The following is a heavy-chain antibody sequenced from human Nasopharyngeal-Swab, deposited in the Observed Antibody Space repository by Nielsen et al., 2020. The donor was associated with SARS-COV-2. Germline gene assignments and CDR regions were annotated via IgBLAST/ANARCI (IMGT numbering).Heavy chain of an antibody. V-gene: IGHV1-46*01. D-gene: IGHD3-10*01. J-gene: IGHJ6*02. CDR3: ARGAYYGSGSYFRYYYGMDV. Sequence: WVRQAPGQGLEWMGIINPSGGSTSYAQKFQGRVTMTRDTSTSTVYMELSSLRSEDTAVYYCARGAYYGSGSYFRYYYGMDVWGQGTTVTVSS. CDR2: INPSGGST.